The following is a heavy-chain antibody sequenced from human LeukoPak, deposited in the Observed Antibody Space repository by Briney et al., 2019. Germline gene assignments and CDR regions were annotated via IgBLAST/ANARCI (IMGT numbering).Heavy chain of an antibody. V-gene: IGHV3-23*01. CDR3: AKDQVPTYYYDSSGYYWDY. CDR1: GFTFSSYA. J-gene: IGHJ4*02. Sequence: GGSLRLSCAASGFTFSSYAMSWVRQAPGKGLEWVSAISGSGGSTYYADSVKGRFTISRDNSKNTLYLQMNSLRAEDTAVYYCAKDQVPTYYYDSSGYYWDYWGQGTLVTVSS. CDR2: ISGSGGST. D-gene: IGHD3-22*01.